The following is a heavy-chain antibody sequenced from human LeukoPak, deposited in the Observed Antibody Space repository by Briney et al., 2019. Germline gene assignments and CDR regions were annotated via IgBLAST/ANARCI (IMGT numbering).Heavy chain of an antibody. Sequence: SETLSLTCAVYGGSFSGYYWSWIRQPPGKGLEWIGEINHSGSTNYNPSLKSRVTISVDTSKNQFSLKLSSVTAADTTVYYCAREMATTSDYWGQGTLVTVSS. D-gene: IGHD5-24*01. CDR1: GGSFSGYY. CDR3: AREMATTSDY. CDR2: INHSGST. J-gene: IGHJ4*02. V-gene: IGHV4-34*01.